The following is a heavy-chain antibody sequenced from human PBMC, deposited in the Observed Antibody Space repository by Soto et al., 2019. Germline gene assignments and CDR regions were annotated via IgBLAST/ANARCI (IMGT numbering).Heavy chain of an antibody. Sequence: EVQLVASGGGLVQPGGTLRLSCAASGFIFSDHYMDWVRRAPGKGLEWLGRSKNKANSYHTDYASSVKGRYTVSRDKSKNSLYLQMNSLKNEDTDVYSCTSSGSDTRASGMDVWGQGTTVTVSS. CDR3: TSSGSDTRASGMDV. D-gene: IGHD3-10*01. V-gene: IGHV3-72*01. CDR2: SKNKANSYHT. CDR1: GFIFSDHY. J-gene: IGHJ6*02.